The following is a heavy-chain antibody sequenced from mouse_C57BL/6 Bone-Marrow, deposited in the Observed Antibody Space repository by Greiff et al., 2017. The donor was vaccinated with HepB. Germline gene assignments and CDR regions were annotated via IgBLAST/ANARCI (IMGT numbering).Heavy chain of an antibody. V-gene: IGHV4-1*01. Sequence: VQLKESGGGLVQPGGSLKLSCAASGIDFSRYWMSWVRRAPGKGLEWIGEINPDSSTINYAPSLKDKFIISRDNAKNTLYLQMSKVRSEDTALYYCARPGDGYYVYWYFDVWGTGTTVTVSS. CDR1: GIDFSRYW. D-gene: IGHD2-3*01. J-gene: IGHJ1*03. CDR3: ARPGDGYYVYWYFDV. CDR2: INPDSSTI.